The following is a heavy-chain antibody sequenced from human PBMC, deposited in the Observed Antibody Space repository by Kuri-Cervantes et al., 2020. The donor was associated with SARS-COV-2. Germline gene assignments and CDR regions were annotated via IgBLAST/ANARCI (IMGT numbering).Heavy chain of an antibody. CDR3: ARRRTARPGKLYYYGMDV. V-gene: IGHV3-23*01. D-gene: IGHD6-6*01. J-gene: IGHJ6*02. CDR2: IDVGDSAT. Sequence: GGSLRLSCAASGFAFEDSAMIWVRQAPGMGLEWVSGIDVGDSATYYADSVKGRFTISRDNAKNSLYLQMNSLRAEDTAVYYCARRRTARPGKLYYYGMDVWGQGNTVNVSS. CDR1: GFAFEDSA.